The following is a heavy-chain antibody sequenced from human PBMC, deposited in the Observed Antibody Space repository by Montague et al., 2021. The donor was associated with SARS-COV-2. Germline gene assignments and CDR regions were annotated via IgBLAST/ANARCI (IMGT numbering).Heavy chain of an antibody. D-gene: IGHD4-17*01. CDR3: ARDYGDYFYYYSLDV. J-gene: IGHJ6*02. Sequence: TLSLTCTVSGGSIRSGSYYWSWIRQPAGKGLEWIGCIYSSGSTYYNPSLKSRVTMSVDTSKNQFSLKVSSVTAADPAVYYCARDYGDYFYYYSLDVWGQGTTVTVSS. V-gene: IGHV4-61*02. CDR1: GGSIRSGSYY. CDR2: IYSSGST.